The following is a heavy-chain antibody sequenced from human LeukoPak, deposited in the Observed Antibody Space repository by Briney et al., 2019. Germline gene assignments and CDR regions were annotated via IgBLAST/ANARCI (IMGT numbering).Heavy chain of an antibody. CDR1: GFTFSNYG. Sequence: GGSLRLSCAASGFTFSNYGMHWVRQAPGKRLEWVAFIRFDGTNKYYADSMKGRLTISRDNSKNTLYLQMNSLRAEDTAVYYCAGPSSSGVGYWGQGTLVTVSS. CDR2: IRFDGTNK. J-gene: IGHJ4*02. V-gene: IGHV3-30*02. CDR3: AGPSSSGVGY. D-gene: IGHD3-10*01.